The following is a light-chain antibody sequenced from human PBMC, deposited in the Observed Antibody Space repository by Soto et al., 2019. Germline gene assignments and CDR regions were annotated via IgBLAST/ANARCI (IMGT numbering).Light chain of an antibody. Sequence: QSVLTQPASVSGPPGQSITISCTGTSSDVGLYNYVSWYRHLPGKAPELIIYDVSNRPSGVSNRFSGSKSANTASLTISGLQAEDEADYYCNSYTSSGTYVFGTGTKVTVL. J-gene: IGLJ1*01. CDR2: DVS. V-gene: IGLV2-14*03. CDR1: SSDVGLYNY. CDR3: NSYTSSGTYV.